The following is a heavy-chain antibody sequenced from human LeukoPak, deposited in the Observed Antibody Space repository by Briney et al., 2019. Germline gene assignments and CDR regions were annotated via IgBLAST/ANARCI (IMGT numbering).Heavy chain of an antibody. CDR1: GFTFSSYA. D-gene: IGHD3-16*02. Sequence: GGSLRLSCAASGFTFSSYAMHWVRQAPGKGLEWVAVISYDGSNKYYADSVKGRFTISRDNSKNALYLQMNSLRAEDTAVYYCARGRPSLDDYVWGSYRLTEREQHDAFDIWGQGTMVTVSS. CDR3: ARGRPSLDDYVWGSYRLTEREQHDAFDI. V-gene: IGHV3-30*04. CDR2: ISYDGSNK. J-gene: IGHJ3*02.